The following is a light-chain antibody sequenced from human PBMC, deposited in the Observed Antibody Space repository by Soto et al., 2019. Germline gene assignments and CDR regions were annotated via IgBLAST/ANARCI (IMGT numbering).Light chain of an antibody. J-gene: IGLJ2*01. CDR1: SSDVGGYNY. CDR2: DVS. V-gene: IGLV2-14*01. Sequence: QSALTQPASVSGSPGQSITISCTGTSSDVGGYNYVSWYQQHPGKAPKLMIYDVSNRPSGVSNRFSGSKSGNTASLTISGLQAEDVADYYCSSYTSSSTLVFGRGTKL. CDR3: SSYTSSSTLV.